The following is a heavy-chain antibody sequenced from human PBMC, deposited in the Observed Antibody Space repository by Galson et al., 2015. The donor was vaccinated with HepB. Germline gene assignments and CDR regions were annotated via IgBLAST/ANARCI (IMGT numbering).Heavy chain of an antibody. V-gene: IGHV3-48*04. CDR3: VFPRGYDLKPPDY. J-gene: IGHJ4*01. D-gene: IGHD5-12*01. Sequence: SLRLSCAASTFIFSTYSMNWVRQAPGKGLEWVSYISSSSTTIYYADSVKGRFTISRDNAKNSIYLQMNSLRAEDTAVYYCVFPRGYDLKPPDYWGPGTLVTVS. CDR2: ISSSSTTI. CDR1: TFIFSTYS.